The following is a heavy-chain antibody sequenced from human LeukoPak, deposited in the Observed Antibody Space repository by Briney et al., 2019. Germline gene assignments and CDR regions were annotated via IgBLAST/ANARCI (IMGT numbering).Heavy chain of an antibody. Sequence: SETLSLTCTVSGGSISSGGYYWSWIRQHPGKGLEWIGYIYYSGSTYYNPSLKSRVTISVDTSKNQFSLKLSSVTAADTAMYYCARSNRGGFDYWGQGTLVTVSS. CDR3: ARSNRGGFDY. CDR1: GGSISSGGYY. D-gene: IGHD3-16*01. J-gene: IGHJ4*02. V-gene: IGHV4-31*03. CDR2: IYYSGST.